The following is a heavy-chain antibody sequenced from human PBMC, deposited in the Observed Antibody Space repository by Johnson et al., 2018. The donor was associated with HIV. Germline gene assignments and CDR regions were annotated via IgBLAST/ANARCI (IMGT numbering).Heavy chain of an antibody. V-gene: IGHV3-7*05. D-gene: IGHD1-26*01. CDR3: ARDQGSFHAFDI. Sequence: VQLVESGGGLVQPGGSLRISCAASGFTFSSYWMSWVRQAPGKGLEWVANIKQDGSEKYYVDSVKCRFTISRDNAKNSLYLQMNSLRAEDTAVYYCARDQGSFHAFDIWGQGTMVTVSS. J-gene: IGHJ3*02. CDR1: GFTFSSYW. CDR2: IKQDGSEK.